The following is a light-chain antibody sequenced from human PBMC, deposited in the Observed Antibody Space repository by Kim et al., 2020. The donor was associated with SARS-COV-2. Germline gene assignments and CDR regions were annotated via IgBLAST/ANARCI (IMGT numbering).Light chain of an antibody. CDR3: YSRDSSGNPLYV. J-gene: IGLJ1*01. CDR1: SLRSYY. CDR2: GEN. V-gene: IGLV3-19*01. Sequence: LGQTVKSTCQGDSLRSYYATWFQQKPGQAPILVIYGENNRPSGIPDRFSGSSSGNTASLTITGAQAEDEADYYCYSRDSSGNPLYVFGTGTKVTVL.